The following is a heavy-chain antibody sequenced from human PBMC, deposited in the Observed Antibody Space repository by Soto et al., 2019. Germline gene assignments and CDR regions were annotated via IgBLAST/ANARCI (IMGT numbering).Heavy chain of an antibody. CDR3: AVVPAAMGEYYFDY. CDR2: IYYSGST. CDR1: GGSISSSSYY. D-gene: IGHD2-2*01. J-gene: IGHJ4*02. Sequence: PSETLSLTCTVSGGSISSSSYYWGWIRQPPGKGLEWIGSIYYSGSTYYNPSLKSRVTISVDTSKNQFSLKLSSVTAADTAVYYCAVVPAAMGEYYFDYWGQGTLVTVSS. V-gene: IGHV4-39*01.